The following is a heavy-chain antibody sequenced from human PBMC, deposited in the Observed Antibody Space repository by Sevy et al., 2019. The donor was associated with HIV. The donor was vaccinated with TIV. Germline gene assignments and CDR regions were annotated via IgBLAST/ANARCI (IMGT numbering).Heavy chain of an antibody. Sequence: GGSLRLSCAASGFTFSSYAMHWVRQAPGKGLEWVAVISYDGSNKYYADSVKGRFTISSDNSKNTLYLQMNSLRAEDTAVYYCARPYDSNYFDYWGQGTLVTVSS. J-gene: IGHJ4*02. V-gene: IGHV3-30-3*01. CDR2: ISYDGSNK. CDR1: GFTFSSYA. CDR3: ARPYDSNYFDY. D-gene: IGHD3-22*01.